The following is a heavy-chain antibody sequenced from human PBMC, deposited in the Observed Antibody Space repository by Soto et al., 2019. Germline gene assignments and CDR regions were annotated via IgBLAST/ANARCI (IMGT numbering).Heavy chain of an antibody. CDR3: ARELWYNDFWSGLLTDDAFDI. CDR1: GDSVSSNSAA. J-gene: IGHJ3*02. V-gene: IGHV6-1*01. Sequence: PSQTLSLTCAISGDSVSSNSAAWNWIRQSPSRGLEWLGRTYYRSKWYNDYAVSVKSRITINPDTSKNQFSLQLNSVTHEDTAVYYCARELWYNDFWSGLLTDDAFDIWGQGTMVTDSS. D-gene: IGHD3-3*01. CDR2: TYYRSKWYN.